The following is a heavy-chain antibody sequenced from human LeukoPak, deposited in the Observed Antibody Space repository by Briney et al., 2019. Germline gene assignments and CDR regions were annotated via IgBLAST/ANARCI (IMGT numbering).Heavy chain of an antibody. J-gene: IGHJ5*02. CDR3: ARAYLTGTNWFDP. D-gene: IGHD3-9*01. V-gene: IGHV4-34*01. CDR2: INHSGST. CDR1: GGSFSGYY. Sequence: SETLSLTCAVYGGSFSGYYWSWIRQPPGKGLEWIGEINHSGSTNYNPSFKSRVTISVDTSKNQFSLKLSSVTAADTAVYYCARAYLTGTNWFDPWGQGTLVTVSS.